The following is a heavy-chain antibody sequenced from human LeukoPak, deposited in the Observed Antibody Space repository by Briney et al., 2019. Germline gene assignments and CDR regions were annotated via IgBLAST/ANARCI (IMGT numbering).Heavy chain of an antibody. D-gene: IGHD3-10*01. CDR2: ISGSGGST. J-gene: IGHJ5*02. V-gene: IGHV3-23*01. CDR1: GFTFSSYW. CDR3: AKDHYYGSGSPDNWFDP. Sequence: GGSLRLSCAASGFTFSSYWMSWVRQAPGKGLEWVSAISGSGGSTYYADSAKGRFTISRDNSKNTLYLQMNSLRAEDTAVYYCAKDHYYGSGSPDNWFDPWGQGTLVTVSS.